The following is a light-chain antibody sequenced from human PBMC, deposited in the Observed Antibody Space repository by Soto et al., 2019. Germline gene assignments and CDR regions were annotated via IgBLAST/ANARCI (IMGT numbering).Light chain of an antibody. Sequence: QSALTQPPSAFGSPGQSVTISCTGTSSDVGGYNYVSWYQQHPGKAPKVIIYEVSKRPSGAPDRFSGSKSGSTASLTVSGLQAEDEAHYYCSSYAVTNPFLFGTETKLT. J-gene: IGLJ1*01. V-gene: IGLV2-8*01. CDR3: SSYAVTNPFL. CDR2: EVS. CDR1: SSDVGGYNY.